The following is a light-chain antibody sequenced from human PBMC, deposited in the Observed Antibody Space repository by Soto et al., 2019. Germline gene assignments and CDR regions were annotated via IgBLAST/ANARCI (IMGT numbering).Light chain of an antibody. J-gene: IGKJ2*01. CDR3: RQYGSPPHT. CDR2: GAS. CDR1: QSVTTSY. V-gene: IGKV3-20*01. Sequence: ENVLTQSPGTLSLSPGERATLSCRASQSVTTSYLAWHQQKPGQAPRLLIYGASSRATGIPDRFSGSGSGTAFTLTLSSLEPEDFAVYFCRQYGSPPHTFGQGTKLEIK.